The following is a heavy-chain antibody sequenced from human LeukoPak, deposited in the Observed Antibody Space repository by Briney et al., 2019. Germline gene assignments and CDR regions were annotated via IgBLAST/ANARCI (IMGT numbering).Heavy chain of an antibody. Sequence: SETLSLTCAVYGGSFSGYYWSWIRQPPGKGLEWIGEINHSGSTNYNPSLKSRVTISVDTSKNQFSLKLSSVTAADTAVYYCASMTTVVRRVSNYYYGMDVWGQGTTVTVSS. CDR1: GGSFSGYY. CDR3: ASMTTVVRRVSNYYYGMDV. CDR2: INHSGST. D-gene: IGHD4-23*01. V-gene: IGHV4-34*01. J-gene: IGHJ6*02.